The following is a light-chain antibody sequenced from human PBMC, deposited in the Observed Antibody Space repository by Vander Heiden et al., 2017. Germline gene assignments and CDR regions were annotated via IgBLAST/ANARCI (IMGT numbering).Light chain of an antibody. J-gene: IGKJ1*01. CDR1: QSLLHSNGYND. CDR2: LGS. Sequence: DIEMTQSPPSLPVTPGEPATISCRSSQSLLHSNGYNDLDRYLQQPGQSPQLLIYLGSTRASGVPDRISSSGSGTDYTLKISRVEAEDVLVYYCMQAIHTPFWTFGQGTKLEIK. V-gene: IGKV2-28*01. CDR3: MQAIHTPFWT.